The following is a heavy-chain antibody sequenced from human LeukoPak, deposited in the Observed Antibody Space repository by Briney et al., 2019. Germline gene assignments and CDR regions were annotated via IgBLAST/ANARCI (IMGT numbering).Heavy chain of an antibody. CDR1: GYTFTGYY. Sequence: ASVKVSCKASGYTFTGYYMHWVRQAPGQGLEWMGWINPNSGGTNYAQKFQGRVTMTRDTSISTAYMELNRLRSDDTAVYYCARVSVPFSSSLYSPFDYWGQGTLVTVSS. V-gene: IGHV1-2*02. CDR2: INPNSGGT. CDR3: ARVSVPFSSSLYSPFDY. J-gene: IGHJ4*02. D-gene: IGHD6-13*01.